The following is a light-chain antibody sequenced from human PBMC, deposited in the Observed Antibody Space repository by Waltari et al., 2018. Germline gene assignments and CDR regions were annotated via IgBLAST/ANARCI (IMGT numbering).Light chain of an antibody. J-gene: IGLJ1*01. CDR3: QVWDSSVDRRV. CDR1: NIGSKR. V-gene: IGLV3-21*04. CDR2: YDN. Sequence: SYVLTQPPSVSVAPGETASVPCVGANIGSKRVHWYQQKPGQAPMVVIYYDNDRPSGVPERFSGSKSGDTATLTISRVEAGDEADYYCQVWDSSVDRRVFGAGTKVTV.